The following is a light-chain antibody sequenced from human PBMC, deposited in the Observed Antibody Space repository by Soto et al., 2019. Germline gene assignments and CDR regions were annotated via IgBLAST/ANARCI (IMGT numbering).Light chain of an antibody. Sequence: EIVMTQSPASLSVSPGERATLSCRASQSVSSNLAWYQQKPGQAPRLLIYGASTGATGVPARFSGSGSGTDFTLTIGSLQSEDYAVYYCQQYNNWPQTFGQGTKV. V-gene: IGKV3-15*01. CDR1: QSVSSN. J-gene: IGKJ1*01. CDR3: QQYNNWPQT. CDR2: GAS.